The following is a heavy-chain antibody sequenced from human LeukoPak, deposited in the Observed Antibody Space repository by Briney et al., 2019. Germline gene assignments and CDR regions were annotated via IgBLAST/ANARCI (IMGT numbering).Heavy chain of an antibody. Sequence: GGSLRLSCAASGFTLSSYAMSWVRQAPEKGLEWVSSISSSSNYIYYADSVKGRFTISRDNAKNSLYLQMKSLRAEDTAVYYCARGKTSQNIVTRKTYNWFDPWGQGTLVTVSS. V-gene: IGHV3-21*01. CDR1: GFTLSSYA. CDR2: ISSSSNYI. D-gene: IGHD2/OR15-2a*01. J-gene: IGHJ5*02. CDR3: ARGKTSQNIVTRKTYNWFDP.